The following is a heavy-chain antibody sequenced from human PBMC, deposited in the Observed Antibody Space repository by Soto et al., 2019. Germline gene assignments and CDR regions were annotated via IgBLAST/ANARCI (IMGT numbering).Heavy chain of an antibody. CDR3: AKLMWDGPNAYFDS. V-gene: IGHV3-23*01. Sequence: PGGSLRLSCGASGFTFSSYAMSWVRQAPGKGLEWVSAISGNGADTTYAESVGGRFTISRDNSKDTLYLQMNSLRADDTAVYYCAKLMWDGPNAYFDSWGQGTLVTVSS. CDR2: ISGNGADT. D-gene: IGHD1-26*01. CDR1: GFTFSSYA. J-gene: IGHJ4*02.